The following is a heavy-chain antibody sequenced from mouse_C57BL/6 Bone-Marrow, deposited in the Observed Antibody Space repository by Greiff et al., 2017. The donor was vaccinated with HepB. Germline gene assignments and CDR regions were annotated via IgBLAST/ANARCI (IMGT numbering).Heavy chain of an antibody. D-gene: IGHD1-1*01. CDR2: INPSNGGT. V-gene: IGHV1-53*01. CDR1: GYTFTSYW. CDR3: ARSPYYYGSSYVRAMDY. J-gene: IGHJ4*01. Sequence: QVQLKQPGTELVKPGASVKLSCKASGYTFTSYWMHWVKQRPGQGLEWIGNINPSNGGTNYNEKFKSKATLTVDKSSSTAYMQLSSLTSEDSAVYYCARSPYYYGSSYVRAMDYWGQGTSVTVSS.